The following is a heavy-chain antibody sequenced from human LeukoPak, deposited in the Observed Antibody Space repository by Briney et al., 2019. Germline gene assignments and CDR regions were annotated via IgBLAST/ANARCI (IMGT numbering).Heavy chain of an antibody. CDR2: IYYSGST. CDR1: GGSISSYY. J-gene: IGHJ3*02. Sequence: SETLSLTCTVSGGSISSYYWSWIRQPPGKGLEWIGYIYYSGSTNYNPSLKSRVTISVDTSKNQFSLKLSSVTAADTAVYYCARFPTPGAFDIWGQGTMVTVSS. V-gene: IGHV4-59*01. D-gene: IGHD1-14*01. CDR3: ARFPTPGAFDI.